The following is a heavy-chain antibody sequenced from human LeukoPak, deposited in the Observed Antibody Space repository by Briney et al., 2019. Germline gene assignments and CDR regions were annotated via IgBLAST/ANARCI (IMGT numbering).Heavy chain of an antibody. CDR2: INPNTHAI. V-gene: IGHV1-2*02. CDR1: GYDFRGYY. CDR3: AGGLAVAGPPPPYSYYLDV. Sequence: ASVKVSCKSSGYDFRGYYMHWDRQAPGQGLERMGWINPNTHAIKYAQKFQGRVTMTRDAYSTTSYMVLSSLNSDDTAVYFCAGGLAVAGPPPPYSYYLDVWGKGTTVIVSS. J-gene: IGHJ6*03. D-gene: IGHD6-19*01.